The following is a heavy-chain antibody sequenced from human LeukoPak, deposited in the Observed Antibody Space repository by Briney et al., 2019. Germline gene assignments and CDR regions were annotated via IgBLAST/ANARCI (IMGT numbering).Heavy chain of an antibody. D-gene: IGHD6-6*01. V-gene: IGHV1-69*05. Sequence: SVKVSCKASGGTFSSYAISWVRQAPGQGLEWMGGIIPIFGTANYAQKFQGRVTITTDESTSTAYMELSSLRSEDTAVYYCARGPIAARAFDYWGQGTLVTVSS. CDR1: GGTFSSYA. J-gene: IGHJ4*02. CDR3: ARGPIAARAFDY. CDR2: IIPIFGTA.